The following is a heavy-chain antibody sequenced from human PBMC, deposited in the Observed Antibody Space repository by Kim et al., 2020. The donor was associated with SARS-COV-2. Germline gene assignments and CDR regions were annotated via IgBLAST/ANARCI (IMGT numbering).Heavy chain of an antibody. Sequence: GGSLRLSCAASGFTFSDYYMSWIRQAPGKGLEWVSYISSSGSTIYYADSVKGRFTISRDNAKNSLYLQMNSLRAEDTAVYYCARDGGVYCSGGSCLLPSYYYYGMDVWGQGTTVTVSS. CDR1: GFTFSDYY. J-gene: IGHJ6*02. D-gene: IGHD2-15*01. CDR2: ISSSGSTI. CDR3: ARDGGVYCSGGSCLLPSYYYYGMDV. V-gene: IGHV3-11*01.